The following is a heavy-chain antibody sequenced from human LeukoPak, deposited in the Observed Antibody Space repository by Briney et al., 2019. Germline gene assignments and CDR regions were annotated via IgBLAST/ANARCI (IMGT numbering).Heavy chain of an antibody. CDR3: ARDTSDIVVVPAAYAAPFDP. CDR1: GYTFTSYG. Sequence: ASVKVSCKASGYTFTSYGISWVRQAPGQGLEWMGWISAYNGNTNYAQKLQGGVTMTTDTSTSTAYMELRSLRSDDTAVYYCARDTSDIVVVPAAYAAPFDPWGQGTLVTVSS. CDR2: ISAYNGNT. J-gene: IGHJ5*02. D-gene: IGHD2-2*01. V-gene: IGHV1-18*01.